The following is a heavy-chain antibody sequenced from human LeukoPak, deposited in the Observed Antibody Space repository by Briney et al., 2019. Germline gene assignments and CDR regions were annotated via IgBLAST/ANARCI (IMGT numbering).Heavy chain of an antibody. Sequence: GGSLRLSCSASGFTFSSYAMHWVRQAPGKGLEHVSVISSNGYNTYYADSVKGRFTISRANSKNTLYLQMSSLGAEDTAVYCCVKGGEYSSSASDIWGQGTMVTVSS. CDR1: GFTFSSYA. CDR3: VKGGEYSSSASDI. D-gene: IGHD6-13*01. CDR2: ISSNGYNT. V-gene: IGHV3-64D*09. J-gene: IGHJ3*02.